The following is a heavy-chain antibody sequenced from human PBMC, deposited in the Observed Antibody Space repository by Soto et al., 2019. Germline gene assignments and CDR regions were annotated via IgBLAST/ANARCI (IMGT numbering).Heavy chain of an antibody. CDR1: GGSISSSSYY. D-gene: IGHD6-13*01. J-gene: IGHJ6*02. Sequence: SETLSLTCTVSGGSISSSSYYWGWIRQPPGKGLEWIGSIYYSGSTYYNPSLKSRVTISVDTSKNQFSPKLSSVTAADTAVYYCARQWKQQLVRYYYGMDVWGQGTTVTVSS. CDR2: IYYSGST. CDR3: ARQWKQQLVRYYYGMDV. V-gene: IGHV4-39*01.